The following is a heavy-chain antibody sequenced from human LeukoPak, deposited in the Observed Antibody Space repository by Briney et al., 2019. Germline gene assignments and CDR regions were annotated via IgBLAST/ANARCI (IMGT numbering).Heavy chain of an antibody. CDR2: IYYSGST. Sequence: SETLSLTCTVSGGSISSSSYYWGWIRQPPGKELEWIGSIYYSGSTYYNPSLKSRVTISVDTSKNQFSLKLSSVTAADTAVYYCARSIVGATTGGNWFDPWGQGTLVTVSS. CDR3: ARSIVGATTGGNWFDP. V-gene: IGHV4-39*01. CDR1: GGSISSSSYY. J-gene: IGHJ5*02. D-gene: IGHD1-26*01.